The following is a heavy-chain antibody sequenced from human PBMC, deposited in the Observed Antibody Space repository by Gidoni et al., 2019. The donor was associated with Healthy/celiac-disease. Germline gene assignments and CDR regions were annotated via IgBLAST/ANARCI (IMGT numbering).Heavy chain of an antibody. CDR1: GYPHASYD. D-gene: IGHD3-3*01. Sequence: QVQLVQTGAEVKKPGVTVTVACKASGYPHASYDINWVRQANGQGLEWMGWTNPYSGNTGYAQKFQGRVTMTRNTSIGTAYMELSSLRSEDTAVYYCARSALRFLEWLLGDFYYYYGMDVWGQGTTVTVSS. CDR2: TNPYSGNT. V-gene: IGHV1-8*01. CDR3: ARSALRFLEWLLGDFYYYYGMDV. J-gene: IGHJ6*02.